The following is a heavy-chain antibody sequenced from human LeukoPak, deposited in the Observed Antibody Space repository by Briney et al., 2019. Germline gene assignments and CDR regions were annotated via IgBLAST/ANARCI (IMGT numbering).Heavy chain of an antibody. CDR1: GGSFSGYY. CDR2: INHSGST. V-gene: IGHV4-34*01. CDR3: ARRSSSVWPDGLDI. D-gene: IGHD6-19*01. J-gene: IGHJ3*02. Sequence: SETLSLTCAVYGGSFSGYYWSWIRQPPGKGLEWIGEINHSGSTNYNPSLKSRVTISVDTSKKQFSLKLSSVTAADTAVYYCARRSSSVWPDGLDIWGQGTMVTVSS.